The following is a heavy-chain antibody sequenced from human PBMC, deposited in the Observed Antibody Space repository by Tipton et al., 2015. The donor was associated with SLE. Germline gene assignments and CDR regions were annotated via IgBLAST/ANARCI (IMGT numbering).Heavy chain of an antibody. CDR3: ARARLLWFRELSPRDYGMDV. CDR2: INHSGST. J-gene: IGHJ6*02. V-gene: IGHV4-34*01. D-gene: IGHD3-10*01. CDR1: GGSFSGYY. Sequence: TLSLTCAVYGGSFSGYYWSWIRQPPGKGLEWIGEINHSGSTNYNPSLKSRVTISVDTSKNQFSLKLSSVTAADTAVYYCARARLLWFRELSPRDYGMDVWGQGTTVTVSS.